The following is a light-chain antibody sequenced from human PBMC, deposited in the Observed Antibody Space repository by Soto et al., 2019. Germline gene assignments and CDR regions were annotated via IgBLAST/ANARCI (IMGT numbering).Light chain of an antibody. V-gene: IGLV1-44*01. CDR2: SNN. Sequence: QSVLTQPPSASGTPGQRVTISCSGSSSNIGSNTVNWYLQLPGTAPKLLIYSNNQRPSGVPDRFSGSKSGTSASLAISGLQSEDEADYYCAAWDDSLNGDVVFGGGTQLTVL. J-gene: IGLJ2*01. CDR3: AAWDDSLNGDVV. CDR1: SSNIGSNT.